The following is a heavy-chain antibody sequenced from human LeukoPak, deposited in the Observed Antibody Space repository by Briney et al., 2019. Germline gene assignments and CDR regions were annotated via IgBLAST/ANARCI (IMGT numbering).Heavy chain of an antibody. CDR2: IKNDGGEQ. V-gene: IGHV3-7*03. D-gene: IGHD6-13*01. Sequence: GGSLRLSCAGSGFTFSTYWMTWVRQAPGKGLEWVANIKNDGGEQHYVDSVKGRFTISRDNSKNTLFLQMDSLRADDTAVYYCAKHSSSWHYFDYWGQGTLVTVSS. J-gene: IGHJ4*02. CDR1: GFTFSTYW. CDR3: AKHSSSWHYFDY.